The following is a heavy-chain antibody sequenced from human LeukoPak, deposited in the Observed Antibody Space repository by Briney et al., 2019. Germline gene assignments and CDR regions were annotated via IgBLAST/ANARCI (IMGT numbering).Heavy chain of an antibody. CDR2: IRYDGSKK. D-gene: IGHD3-10*01. CDR3: AKASVWTMVRVVSYFDE. V-gene: IGHV3-30*02. CDR1: GFTFSSYG. J-gene: IGHJ4*02. Sequence: GGSLRLSCAASGFTFSSYGMHWVRQAPGKGLEWVAFIRYDGSKKYYADSVKGRFTVSRDNSKKTLDLQMHSLRAEDTAVYYCAKASVWTMVRVVSYFDEWGQGIQVTVSS.